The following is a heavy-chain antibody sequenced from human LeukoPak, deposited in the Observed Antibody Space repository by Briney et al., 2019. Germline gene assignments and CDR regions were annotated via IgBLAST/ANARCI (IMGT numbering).Heavy chain of an antibody. CDR1: GGSISGYY. J-gene: IGHJ4*02. CDR3: ASVSRGYYIDS. D-gene: IGHD3-22*01. Sequence: SETLSLTCTVSGGSISGYYWSWIRQPAGQGLEWIGRIYSSGSTNYNPSIKSRVTMSVDTSKNQFSLRLSTVTAADTAMDYCASVSRGYYIDSWGQGTLVTVSS. CDR2: IYSSGST. V-gene: IGHV4-4*07.